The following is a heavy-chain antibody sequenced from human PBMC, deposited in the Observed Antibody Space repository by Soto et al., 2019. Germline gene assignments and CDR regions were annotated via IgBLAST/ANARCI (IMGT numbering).Heavy chain of an antibody. D-gene: IGHD6-19*01. J-gene: IGHJ6*02. CDR3: ARDDSSGWYPPWNYYYGMDV. V-gene: IGHV3-30-3*01. CDR1: GFTFSSYA. Sequence: LRLSCAASGFTFSSYAMHWVRQAPGKGLEWVAVISYDGSNKYYADSVKGRFTISRDNSKNTLYLQMNSLRAEDTAVYYCARDDSSGWYPPWNYYYGMDVWGQGTTVTVSS. CDR2: ISYDGSNK.